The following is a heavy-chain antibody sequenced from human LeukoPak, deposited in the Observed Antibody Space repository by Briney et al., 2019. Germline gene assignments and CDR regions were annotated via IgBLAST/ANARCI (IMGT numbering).Heavy chain of an antibody. D-gene: IGHD4-11*01. CDR3: ARSETVTTSYYYYYMDV. CDR2: ISSSGSTI. V-gene: IGHV3-48*01. J-gene: IGHJ6*03. CDR1: GFTFSSYG. Sequence: PGGSLRLSCAASGFTFSSYGMHWVRQAPGKGLEWVSYISSSGSTIYYADSVKGRFTISRDNAKNSLYLQMNSLRAEDTAVYYCARSETVTTSYYYYYMDVWGKGTTVTVSS.